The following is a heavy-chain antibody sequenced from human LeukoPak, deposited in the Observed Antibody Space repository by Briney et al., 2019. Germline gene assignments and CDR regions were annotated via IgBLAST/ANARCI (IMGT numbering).Heavy chain of an antibody. V-gene: IGHV4-59*08. CDR2: IYYSGST. D-gene: IGHD5-24*01. Sequence: PSETLSLTCTVSGGSINSYYWSWIRQPPGKGLEWIGYIYYSGSTNYNPSLKSRVTISVDTSKNQFSLKLSSVTAADTAVYYCARHGRRDAGYWGQGTLVTVSS. CDR3: ARHGRRDAGY. CDR1: GGSINSYY. J-gene: IGHJ4*02.